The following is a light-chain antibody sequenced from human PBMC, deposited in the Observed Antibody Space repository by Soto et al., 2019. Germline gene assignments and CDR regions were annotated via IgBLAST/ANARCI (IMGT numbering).Light chain of an antibody. Sequence: DIQMTQSPSSVSASVGDRVTITCRASQGISTWLAWYQQKPGKAPKLLIYAASTLQSGVPSRFRGNGSGTDFTLTVSSLQPEDFAAYYCQQANTFPWTFGQGTKVEIK. CDR1: QGISTW. CDR2: AAS. J-gene: IGKJ1*01. V-gene: IGKV1-12*01. CDR3: QQANTFPWT.